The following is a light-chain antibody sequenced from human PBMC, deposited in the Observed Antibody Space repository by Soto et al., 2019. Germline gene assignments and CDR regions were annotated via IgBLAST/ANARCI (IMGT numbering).Light chain of an antibody. CDR3: QQYYSSPPT. J-gene: IGKJ1*01. CDR1: RSVLYTSDNKNY. Sequence: DIVMTQYPDSLAVSLGERATINCKSSRSVLYTSDNKNYLAWYQQKPGQPPKLLLYWASTRESGVPDRFSGTGSGADFTLTISSLQAEDVAVYYCQQYYSSPPTFGQGTKVDIK. CDR2: WAS. V-gene: IGKV4-1*01.